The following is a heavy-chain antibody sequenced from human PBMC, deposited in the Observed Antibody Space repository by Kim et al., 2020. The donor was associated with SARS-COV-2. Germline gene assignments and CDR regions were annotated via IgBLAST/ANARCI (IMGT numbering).Heavy chain of an antibody. CDR3: ARCQPLDY. Sequence: SETLSLTCSVSGGSIGTGGKFWTWIRQHPAKGLEWIGYISYSGNPHYRPSLRSRVSISLQTSENQFSLTLTSVTAADTAVYYCARCQPLDYWGQGILVTVSS. CDR2: ISYSGNP. J-gene: IGHJ4*02. CDR1: GGSIGTGGKF. V-gene: IGHV4-31*03. D-gene: IGHD2-2*01.